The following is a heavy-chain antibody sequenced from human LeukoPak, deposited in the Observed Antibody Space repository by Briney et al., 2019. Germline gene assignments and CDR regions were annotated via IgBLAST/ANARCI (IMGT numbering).Heavy chain of an antibody. CDR2: IYYSGST. D-gene: IGHD5-24*01. CDR1: GGSSTNYY. J-gene: IGHJ4*02. V-gene: IGHV4-59*01. CDR3: ATLDGDGYNPPIDY. Sequence: SETLSLTCSVSGGSSTNYYWSWIRQPPGRGLEWIGYIYYSGSTNYNPSLKSRVTISVDTSKNQFSLKLSSVTAADTAVYYCATLDGDGYNPPIDYWGQGTLVTVSS.